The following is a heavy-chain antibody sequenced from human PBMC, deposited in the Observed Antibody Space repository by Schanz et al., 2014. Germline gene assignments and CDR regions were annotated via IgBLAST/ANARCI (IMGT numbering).Heavy chain of an antibody. CDR3: ARGGPAYYFDD. J-gene: IGHJ4*02. CDR1: GFSFTTYA. V-gene: IGHV3-66*01. CDR2: IYIGGNT. Sequence: VQVVQSGGGLVQPGGSLRLSCASSGFSFTTYAMNWVRQAPGKGLEWVSFIYIGGNTYYADSVKGRFTISRDNSKNTVYIQMNSLRAEDTAVYYCARGGPAYYFDDWGQGTLVTVSS.